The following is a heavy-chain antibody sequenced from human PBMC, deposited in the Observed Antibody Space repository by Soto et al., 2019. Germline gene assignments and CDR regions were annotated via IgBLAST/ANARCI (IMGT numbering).Heavy chain of an antibody. CDR1: GFTFSSYA. CDR3: AKIKGLPAADYYYYMDV. Sequence: GESLKISCAASGFTFSSYAMSWVRQAPGKGLEWVSAISGSGGSTYYADSVKGRFTISRDNSKNTLYLQMNSLRAEDTAVYYCAKIKGLPAADYYYYMDVWGKGTTVTVSS. V-gene: IGHV3-23*01. D-gene: IGHD2-2*01. CDR2: ISGSGGST. J-gene: IGHJ6*03.